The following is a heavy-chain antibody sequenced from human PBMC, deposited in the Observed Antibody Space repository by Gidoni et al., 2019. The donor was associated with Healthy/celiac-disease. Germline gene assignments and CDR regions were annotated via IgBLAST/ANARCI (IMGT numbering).Heavy chain of an antibody. V-gene: IGHV3-30-3*01. Sequence: QVQLVVSGGGVVQPGRSLLLSVAASGFTFSSYALHWVPQAPGKGLEWVAVISDDGSNKYYADSVKGRFTISRDNSKNTLYLQMNSLRAEDTAVYYCAGGEGVDTAMMFDYWGQGTLVTVSS. D-gene: IGHD5-18*01. CDR3: AGGEGVDTAMMFDY. CDR1: GFTFSSYA. J-gene: IGHJ4*02. CDR2: ISDDGSNK.